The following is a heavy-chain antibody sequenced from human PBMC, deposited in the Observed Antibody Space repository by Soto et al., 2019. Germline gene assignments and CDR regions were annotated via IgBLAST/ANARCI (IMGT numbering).Heavy chain of an antibody. J-gene: IGHJ5*02. CDR1: GGTFSNYA. Sequence: SVKVSCKASGGTFSNYAITWVRQAPGHGLEWLGRIIPIFGSANYAQKFQGRVTITADESTTTAYMELSSLRSDDTAVYYCAKGGGKDGYFGNWFDPWGQGTLVTVSS. CDR3: AKGGGKDGYFGNWFDP. V-gene: IGHV1-69*13. CDR2: IIPIFGSA. D-gene: IGHD5-12*01.